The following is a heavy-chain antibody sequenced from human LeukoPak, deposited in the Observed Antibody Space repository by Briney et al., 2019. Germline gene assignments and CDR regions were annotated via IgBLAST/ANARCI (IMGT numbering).Heavy chain of an antibody. CDR1: GGSISSSSYY. D-gene: IGHD5-18*01. V-gene: IGHV4-39*01. Sequence: SETLSLTCTVSGGSISSSSYYWGWIRQPPGKGLEWIGSIYYSGSTYYNPSLKSRVTISADTSKNQFSLTLGSVSATDTAVYYCVSPRGFSYGYFDYWGQGTLVTVSS. CDR2: IYYSGST. CDR3: VSPRGFSYGYFDY. J-gene: IGHJ4*02.